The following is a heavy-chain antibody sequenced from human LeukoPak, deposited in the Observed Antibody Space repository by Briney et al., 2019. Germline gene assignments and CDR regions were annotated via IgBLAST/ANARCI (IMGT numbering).Heavy chain of an antibody. J-gene: IGHJ4*02. V-gene: IGHV3-11*01. CDR3: ATGERAFRD. CDR1: GLTFSDQY. CDR2: MSGSGSGV. D-gene: IGHD1-1*01. Sequence: PGGSLRLSCAASGLTFSDQYMSWIRQTPGRGLEWVSYMSGSGSGVYCADSVKGRFLISRDNDNNTLYLQMNSLTPEDTAIYYCATGERAFRDWGQGTLVAVSS.